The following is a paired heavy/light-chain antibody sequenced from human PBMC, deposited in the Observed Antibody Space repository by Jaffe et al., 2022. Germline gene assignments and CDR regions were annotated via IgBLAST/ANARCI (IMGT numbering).Light chain of an antibody. CDR3: SSYTSSTTLV. CDR2: DVS. V-gene: IGLV2-14*03. CDR1: SSDVGGYSS. J-gene: IGLJ2*01. Sequence: QSALTQSASVSGSPGQSITISCTGTSSDVGGYSSVSWYQQHPGKAPQLMIYDVSNRPSGVSNRFSGSKSGNTASLTISGLQAEDEADYYCSSYTSSTTLVFGGGTKLTVL.
Heavy chain of an antibody. J-gene: IGHJ4*02. Sequence: EVQLLESGGGLVQPGGSLRLSCAASGFTFSSYAMNWVRQAPGKGLEWVSTISGTGDRTYYADSVRGRFTISRDNSKNTLYLQMNSLRAEDTAVYYCAKPGYSSSWYRYFDYWGQGTLVTVSS. CDR1: GFTFSSYA. D-gene: IGHD6-13*01. V-gene: IGHV3-23*01. CDR3: AKPGYSSSWYRYFDY. CDR2: ISGTGDRT.